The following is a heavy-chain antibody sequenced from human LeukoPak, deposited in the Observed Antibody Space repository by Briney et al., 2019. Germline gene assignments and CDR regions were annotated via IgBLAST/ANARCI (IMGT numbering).Heavy chain of an antibody. V-gene: IGHV3-30-3*01. J-gene: IGHJ6*02. CDR2: ISYDGSNK. CDR1: GFTFSSYA. D-gene: IGHD2-2*02. CDR3: ARPQIAAIPDYGMDV. Sequence: PGGSLRLSCAASGFTFSSYAMHWVRQAPGKGLEWVAVISYDGSNKYYADSVKGRFTIFRDNSKSTLYLQMNSLRAEDTAVYYCARPQIAAIPDYGMDVWGQGTTVTVSS.